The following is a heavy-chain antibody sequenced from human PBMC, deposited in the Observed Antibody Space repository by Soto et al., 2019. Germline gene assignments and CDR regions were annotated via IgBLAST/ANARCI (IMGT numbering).Heavy chain of an antibody. Sequence: QVQLVESGGGLVKPGGSLRLSCAASGFTFSDYYMSWIRQAPGKGLEWVSYISSSGSTIYYADSVKGRFNISRDNAKNSLYLQMNSRRAEDTAVYYCARGLSCISTSCHVGPVDVWGQGTTVTVSS. CDR3: ARGLSCISTSCHVGPVDV. D-gene: IGHD2-2*01. V-gene: IGHV3-11*01. CDR1: GFTFSDYY. J-gene: IGHJ6*02. CDR2: ISSSGSTI.